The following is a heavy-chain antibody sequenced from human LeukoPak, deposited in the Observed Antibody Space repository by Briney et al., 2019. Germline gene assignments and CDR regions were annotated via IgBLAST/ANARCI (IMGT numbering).Heavy chain of an antibody. Sequence: SETLSLTCTVSGGSISSYYWSWIRQPPGKGLEWIGYIYYNGNTNYNPSLKSRVTMSVDTSMNQFSLKLSSVAAADSAVYYCARGGFNSSTYYYDYFDYWDQGTLVTVSS. V-gene: IGHV4-59*01. CDR1: GGSISSYY. CDR2: IYYNGNT. D-gene: IGHD3-22*01. CDR3: ARGGFNSSTYYYDYFDY. J-gene: IGHJ4*02.